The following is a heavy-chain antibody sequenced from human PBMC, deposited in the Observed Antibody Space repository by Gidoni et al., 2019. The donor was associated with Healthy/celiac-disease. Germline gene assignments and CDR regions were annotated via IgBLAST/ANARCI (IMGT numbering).Heavy chain of an antibody. CDR1: GFTFSRYA. V-gene: IGHV3-30*01. Sequence: QVQLVESGGGVVQPGRSLRLSCAASGFTFSRYAMHWVRQAPGKGLEWVAVISYDGSNKYYADSVKGRFTISRDNSKNTLYLQMNSLRAEDTAVYYCARGGLNPGYGVDWFDPWGQGTLVTVSS. D-gene: IGHD3-9*01. CDR2: ISYDGSNK. J-gene: IGHJ5*02. CDR3: ARGGLNPGYGVDWFDP.